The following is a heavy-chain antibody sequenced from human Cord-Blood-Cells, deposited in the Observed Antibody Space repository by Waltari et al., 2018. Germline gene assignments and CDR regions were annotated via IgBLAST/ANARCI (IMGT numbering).Heavy chain of an antibody. Sequence: QVQLQQWGAGLLKPSETLSLTCAVYGGSFSGYYWSWLRQPPGQGLEWIGEINHSGSTNYNPSLKSRVTISVDTSKNQFSLKLSSVTAADTAVYYCARGRLLYYYGSGSYYFDYWGQGTLVTVSS. CDR2: INHSGST. J-gene: IGHJ4*02. CDR3: ARGRLLYYYGSGSYYFDY. V-gene: IGHV4-34*01. CDR1: GGSFSGYY. D-gene: IGHD3-10*01.